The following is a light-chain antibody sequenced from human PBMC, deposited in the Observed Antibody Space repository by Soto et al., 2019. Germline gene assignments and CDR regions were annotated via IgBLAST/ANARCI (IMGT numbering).Light chain of an antibody. CDR2: GAS. V-gene: IGKV3-11*01. CDR3: PQRSNWPRT. CDR1: QSVSSY. J-gene: IGKJ1*01. Sequence: EIVLTQSKATLSLSPGERATLSCRASQSVSSYLAWYQQKPGQAPRLLIYGASTRATGIPARFSGSGSGTDFTLTISSLEPEDFAVYYCPQRSNWPRTFGQGTKVDIK.